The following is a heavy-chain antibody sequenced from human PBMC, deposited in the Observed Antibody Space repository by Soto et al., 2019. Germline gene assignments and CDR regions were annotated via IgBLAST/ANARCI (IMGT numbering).Heavy chain of an antibody. J-gene: IGHJ4*02. V-gene: IGHV3-74*01. Sequence: GGALRLSCAASGFTFSSYWMHWVRQAPGKGLVWVSRINSDGSSTSYADSVRGRFTISRDNVKNTLYLQMNSLRAEDTAVYYCAIRASYYDCSGYFDYWGQAALVP. D-gene: IGHD3-22*01. CDR1: GFTFSSYW. CDR2: INSDGSST. CDR3: AIRASYYDCSGYFDY.